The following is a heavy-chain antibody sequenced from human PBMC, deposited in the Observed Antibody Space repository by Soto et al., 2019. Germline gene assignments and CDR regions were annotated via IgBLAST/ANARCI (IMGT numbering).Heavy chain of an antibody. J-gene: IGHJ3*02. V-gene: IGHV4-30-2*01. Sequence: SETLSLTCAVSGGSISSGTFSWPWIRQPPGKGLEFIGSIYYTGGTYYNPSLKSRVTISVDRSKNHFFLNLTSVTAADTAVYYCATYRKFFQIWGQGTKVTVSS. CDR3: ATYRKFFQI. CDR1: GGSISSGTFS. CDR2: IYYTGGT.